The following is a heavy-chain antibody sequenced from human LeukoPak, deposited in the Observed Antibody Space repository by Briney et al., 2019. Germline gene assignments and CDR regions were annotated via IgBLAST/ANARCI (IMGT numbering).Heavy chain of an antibody. CDR2: INPNSGGT. V-gene: IGHV1-2*02. Sequence: ASVKVSCKASGYPFITYAMNWVRQAPGQGLEWMGWINPNSGGTNYAQKFQGRVTMTRDTSISTAYMELSRLRSDDTAVYYCARGWYQLLFGGPMMDYWGQGTLVTVSS. J-gene: IGHJ4*02. CDR3: ARGWYQLLFGGPMMDY. D-gene: IGHD2-2*01. CDR1: GYPFITYA.